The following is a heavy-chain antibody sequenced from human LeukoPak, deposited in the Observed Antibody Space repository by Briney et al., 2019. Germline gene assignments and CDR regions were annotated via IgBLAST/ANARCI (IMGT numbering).Heavy chain of an antibody. Sequence: GGSLRLSCAASGFTFSSYAMSWVRQAPGKGLEWVSAISGSGGSTYYADSVKGRFTISRDNSKNTLYLQMNSLRAEDTAVYYCAKDASVTMIVVVSLGFDYWGQGTLVTVSS. CDR3: AKDASVTMIVVVSLGFDY. J-gene: IGHJ4*02. CDR1: GFTFSSYA. CDR2: ISGSGGST. D-gene: IGHD3-22*01. V-gene: IGHV3-23*01.